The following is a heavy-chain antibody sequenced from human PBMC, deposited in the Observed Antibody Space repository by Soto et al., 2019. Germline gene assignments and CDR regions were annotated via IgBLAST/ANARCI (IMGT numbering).Heavy chain of an antibody. J-gene: IGHJ3*02. V-gene: IGHV4-4*02. CDR2: IYHDGNS. D-gene: IGHD1-1*01. CDR1: GGSISSRNW. Sequence: PSETLSLTCAVSGGSISSRNWWSWVRQAPGKGLEWIGEIYHDGNSNYNPSLRSRVTISVDKSKNLFSLNLSSVTAVDTAMYYCARDSVNGNPFDMWGQGTMVTVSS. CDR3: ARDSVNGNPFDM.